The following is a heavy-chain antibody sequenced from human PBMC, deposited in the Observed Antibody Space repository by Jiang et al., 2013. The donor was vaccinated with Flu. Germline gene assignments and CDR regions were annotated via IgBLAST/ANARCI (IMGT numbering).Heavy chain of an antibody. Sequence: KPTQTLTLTCNFLWLLTQHLWNGCGLDPSAPGKALEWLALIYWNDAKRYSATLQTRLTITKDTFKNEVVLTMANMDPVDTATYYCAVLRRGGSCFEDWGQGTLVTVSS. V-gene: IGHV2-5*01. D-gene: IGHD2-15*01. J-gene: IGHJ4*02. CDR2: IYWNDAK. CDR1: LLTQHLWNG. CDR3: AVLRRGGSCFED.